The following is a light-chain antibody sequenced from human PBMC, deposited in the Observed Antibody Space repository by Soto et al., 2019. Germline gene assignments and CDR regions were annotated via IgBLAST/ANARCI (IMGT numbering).Light chain of an antibody. Sequence: DIQMTQSPSSLSESAGDRVTITCRASQGINTYLNRYQQKPGKAPKLLIYAASNLQSGVPSRFSGSGSETDFTLTISSLQPEDFATYSCQQSYTTTWTFGQGTKVDI. CDR1: QGINTY. J-gene: IGKJ1*01. CDR3: QQSYTTTWT. V-gene: IGKV1-39*01. CDR2: AAS.